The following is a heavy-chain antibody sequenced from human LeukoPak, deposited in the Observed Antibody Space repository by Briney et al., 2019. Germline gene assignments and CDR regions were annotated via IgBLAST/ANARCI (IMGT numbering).Heavy chain of an antibody. J-gene: IGHJ4*02. Sequence: PSETLSLTCTVSGGSISSSSYYWGWIRQPPGKGLEWIGSIYYSGSTYYNPSLKSRVTISVDTSKNQFSLKLSSVTAADTAVYYCARDLTAAAGQGGIDYWGQGTLVTVSS. D-gene: IGHD6-13*01. V-gene: IGHV4-39*07. CDR3: ARDLTAAAGQGGIDY. CDR1: GGSISSSSYY. CDR2: IYYSGST.